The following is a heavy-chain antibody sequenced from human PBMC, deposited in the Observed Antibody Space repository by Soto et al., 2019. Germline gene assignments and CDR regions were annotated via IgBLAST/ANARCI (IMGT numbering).Heavy chain of an antibody. Sequence: EVQLLESGGGLVQPGGSLRLSCAASGFTFSAFAMSWVRQAPGKGLERVSAISGSGDSTYYADSVKGRFTISRDISKNTLYLQMNTLRAEDTALYYCAKSYSSNWYDYFDYWGQGTLVTVSS. CDR2: ISGSGDST. J-gene: IGHJ4*02. CDR1: GFTFSAFA. V-gene: IGHV3-23*01. D-gene: IGHD6-13*01. CDR3: AKSYSSNWYDYFDY.